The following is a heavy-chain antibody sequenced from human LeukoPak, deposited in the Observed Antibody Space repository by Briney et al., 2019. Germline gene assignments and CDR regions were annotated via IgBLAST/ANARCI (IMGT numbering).Heavy chain of an antibody. D-gene: IGHD3-10*01. CDR1: GFTFSNYW. Sequence: GGSLRLSCAASGFTFSNYWMSWVRQAPGKGLEWVSSISSSSSYIYYADSVKGRFTISRDNAKNSLYLQMNSLRAEDTAVYYCARSYVLLWFGEAIHYYGMDVWGQGTTVTVSS. J-gene: IGHJ6*02. CDR2: ISSSSSYI. CDR3: ARSYVLLWFGEAIHYYGMDV. V-gene: IGHV3-21*01.